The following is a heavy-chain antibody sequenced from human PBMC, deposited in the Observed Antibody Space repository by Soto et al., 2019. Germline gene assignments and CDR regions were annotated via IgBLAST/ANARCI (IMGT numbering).Heavy chain of an antibody. CDR3: ARDMGGEPCYYYGMDV. CDR2: VSSSSSYI. D-gene: IGHD7-27*01. Sequence: GGSLRLSCAASGFTFSSYSMNWVRQAPGKGLEWVSSVSSSSSYIYYADSVKGRFTISRDNAKNSLYLQMNSLRAEDTAVYYCARDMGGEPCYYYGMDVWGQGTTVTVSS. CDR1: GFTFSSYS. V-gene: IGHV3-21*01. J-gene: IGHJ6*02.